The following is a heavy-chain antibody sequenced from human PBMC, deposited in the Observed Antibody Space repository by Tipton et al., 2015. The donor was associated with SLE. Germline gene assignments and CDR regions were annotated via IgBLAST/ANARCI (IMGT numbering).Heavy chain of an antibody. V-gene: IGHV4-34*01. Sequence: TLSLTCTVYGGSFSGKYWIWIRQPPGKGLEWIGEVNHSGGTNYNPSLKSRVTVSVDTSKNQFSLRLTSVTAADTAVYYCARLQYIFAGMDVWGQGTTVTVSS. CDR2: VNHSGGT. J-gene: IGHJ6*02. CDR3: ARLQYIFAGMDV. D-gene: IGHD3-3*01. CDR1: GGSFSGKY.